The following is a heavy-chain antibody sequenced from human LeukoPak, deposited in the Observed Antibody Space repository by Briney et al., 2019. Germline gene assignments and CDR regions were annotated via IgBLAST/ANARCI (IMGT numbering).Heavy chain of an antibody. V-gene: IGHV3-9*01. J-gene: IGHJ4*02. CDR2: ISWNSGSI. CDR3: AKDSDFWSGYYRD. Sequence: GGSLRLSCAASGFTFSSYSMNWVRQAPGKGLEWVSGISWNSGSIGYADSVKGRFTISRDNAKNSLYLQMNSLRAEDTALYYCAKDSDFWSGYYRDWGQGTLVTVSS. D-gene: IGHD3-3*01. CDR1: GFTFSSYS.